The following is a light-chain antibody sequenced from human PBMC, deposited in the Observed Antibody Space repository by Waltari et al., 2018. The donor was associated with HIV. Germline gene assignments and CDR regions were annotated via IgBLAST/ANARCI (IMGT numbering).Light chain of an antibody. J-gene: IGKJ5*01. V-gene: IGKV1-39*01. CDR2: GVS. CDR1: QHIKTF. Sequence: QLTQSPSSLSASLRDKVTITCLASQHIKTFLNWYQLRPGKAPRLLIYGVSGLPTGVPSRFTGGGSGADFTLTINNLQPEDVASYFCQQTYSVSITFGPGTRVEI. CDR3: QQTYSVSIT.